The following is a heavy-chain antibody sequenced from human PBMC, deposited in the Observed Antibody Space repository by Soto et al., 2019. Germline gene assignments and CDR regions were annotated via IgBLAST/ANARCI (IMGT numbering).Heavy chain of an antibody. CDR2: ISAYNGNT. V-gene: IGHV1-18*01. D-gene: IGHD3-22*01. CDR3: ARVGPFDSSDYYDY. J-gene: IGHJ4*02. Sequence: ASVKVSCKASGYTFTSYGISWVRQAPGQGLEWMGWISAYNGNTNYAQKLQGRVTMTTDTSTSTAYMELRSLRYDDTAVYYCARVGPFDSSDYYDYWGQGTLVTVSS. CDR1: GYTFTSYG.